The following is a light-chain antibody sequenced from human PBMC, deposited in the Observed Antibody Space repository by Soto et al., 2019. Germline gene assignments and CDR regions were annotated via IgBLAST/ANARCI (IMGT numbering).Light chain of an antibody. Sequence: IVLTQSPATLSLSPGKRATLSCRVSQSVRSNLAWYQQTPGQAPRLLIYGASTRETGIPARFSGSGSGTEFTLTISSLQSEDVAVDYCQQYNNWTRTFGQGTKVDIK. CDR2: GAS. V-gene: IGKV3-15*01. CDR1: QSVRSN. CDR3: QQYNNWTRT. J-gene: IGKJ1*01.